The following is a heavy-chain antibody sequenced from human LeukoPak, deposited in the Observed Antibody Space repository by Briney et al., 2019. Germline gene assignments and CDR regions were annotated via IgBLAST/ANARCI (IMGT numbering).Heavy chain of an antibody. CDR1: GYTFTGYY. D-gene: IGHD1-26*01. CDR3: ARGELVGLGATSAGWFDP. CDR2: INPNSGGT. J-gene: IGHJ5*02. V-gene: IGHV1-2*06. Sequence: ASVKVSCKASGYTFTGYYMHWVRQAPGQGLEWMGRINPNSGGTNYAQKFQDRVTMTRDTSISTAYMELSRLRSDDTAVYYCARGELVGLGATSAGWFDPWGQGTLVTVSS.